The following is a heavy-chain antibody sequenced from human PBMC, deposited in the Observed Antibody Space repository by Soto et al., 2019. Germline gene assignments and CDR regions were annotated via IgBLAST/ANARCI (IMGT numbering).Heavy chain of an antibody. V-gene: IGHV1-8*01. CDR1: GYTFTSYD. CDR2: MNPNSGNT. D-gene: IGHD5-12*01. Sequence: ASVKVSCQASGYTFTSYDINWVRQATGQGLEWMGWMNPNSGNTGYAQKFQGRVTMTRNTSISTAYMELSSLRSEDAAVYYCARIKSEYSGYEWELVRAFDIWGQGTMVTVSS. J-gene: IGHJ3*02. CDR3: ARIKSEYSGYEWELVRAFDI.